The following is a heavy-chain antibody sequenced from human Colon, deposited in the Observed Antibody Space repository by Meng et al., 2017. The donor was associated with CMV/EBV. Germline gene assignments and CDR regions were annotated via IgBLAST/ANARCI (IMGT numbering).Heavy chain of an antibody. D-gene: IGHD3-3*01. V-gene: IGHV3-74*01. CDR3: ARDGTVFGVVD. Sequence: GGSLRLSCEASGFRFGTFYMHWVRQAPGKGLEWVSRISPDGVTTTYAESVKGRFTISRDNAKDSLYLQMNSLRVEDTAIYYCARDGTVFGVVDWGPGTLVTVSS. CDR2: ISPDGVTT. J-gene: IGHJ4*02. CDR1: GFRFGTFY.